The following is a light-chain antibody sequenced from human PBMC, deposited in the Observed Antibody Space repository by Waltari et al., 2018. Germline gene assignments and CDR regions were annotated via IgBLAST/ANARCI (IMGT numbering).Light chain of an antibody. CDR1: NLEDRY. J-gene: IGLJ2*01. CDR2: QDS. V-gene: IGLV3-1*01. CDR3: QAWDRNTYVV. Sequence: SYELTQPPSVSVSPGQPASITCSGDNLEDRYVCWYQQKPGQSPVLVLHQDSKRPSGIPERFSGFNSGNTATLTISETQAMDEADYYCQAWDRNTYVVFGGGTKLTVL.